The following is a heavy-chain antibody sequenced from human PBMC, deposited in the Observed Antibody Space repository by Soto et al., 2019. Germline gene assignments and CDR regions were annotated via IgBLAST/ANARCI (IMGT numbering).Heavy chain of an antibody. J-gene: IGHJ4*02. CDR3: ARARADYYCSENYYKGGFYYFDH. Sequence: QVLLQQWGAGLLKPSETLSLTCAVYGGSLSGNYWTWIRQSPGKGLEWIGNINHSGSTIYNPSLKSRVTISVGASNNQFFLELSSVTAADTAVYYCARARADYYCSENYYKGGFYYFDHWGQGTLVTVSS. V-gene: IGHV4-34*01. CDR2: INHSGST. D-gene: IGHD3-10*01. CDR1: GGSLSGNY.